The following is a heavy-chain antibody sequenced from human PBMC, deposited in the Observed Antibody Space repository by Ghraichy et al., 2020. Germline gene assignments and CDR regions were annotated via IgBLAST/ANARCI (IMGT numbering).Heavy chain of an antibody. D-gene: IGHD4-23*01. V-gene: IGHV4-34*01. CDR1: GGSFSGYY. J-gene: IGHJ4*02. CDR2: INHSGST. CDR3: ARARRRLRWGGSYDY. Sequence: ESLNISCAVYGGSFSGYYWSWIRQPPGKGLEWIGEINHSGSTNYNPSLKSRVTISVDTSKNQFSLKLSSVTAADTAVYYCARARRRLRWGGSYDYWGQGTLVTVSS.